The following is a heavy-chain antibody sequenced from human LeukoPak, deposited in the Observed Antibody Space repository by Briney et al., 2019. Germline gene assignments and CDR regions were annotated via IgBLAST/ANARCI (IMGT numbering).Heavy chain of an antibody. CDR3: AIRKSGNAIDY. J-gene: IGHJ4*02. Sequence: GGSLRLSYAASGFAVSSNYMSWVRQAPGKGLEWVAVIYSGGSTNYADSVKGRFTISRDNSKNTLYLLMNSLRAEDTAVYYCAIRKSGNAIDYWGQGTLVTVYS. CDR1: GFAVSSNY. D-gene: IGHD5-12*01. CDR2: IYSGGST. V-gene: IGHV3-66*01.